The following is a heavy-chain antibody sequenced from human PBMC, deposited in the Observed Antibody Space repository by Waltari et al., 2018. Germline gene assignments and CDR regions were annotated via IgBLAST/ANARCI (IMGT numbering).Heavy chain of an antibody. J-gene: IGHJ4*02. CDR3: AKDRYGGSYDFDY. CDR2: ISGSGGST. V-gene: IGHV3-23*01. Sequence: EVQLLESGGGLVQPGGSLRLSCAASGFTFSSYPMDWVRQAPGKGLEWVSAISGSGGSTYYADSVKGRFTISRDNSKNTLYLQMNSLRAEDTAVYYCAKDRYGGSYDFDYWGQGTLVTVSS. CDR1: GFTFSSYP. D-gene: IGHD1-26*01.